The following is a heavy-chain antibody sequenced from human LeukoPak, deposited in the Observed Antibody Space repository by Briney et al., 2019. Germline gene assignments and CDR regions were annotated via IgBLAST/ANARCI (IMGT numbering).Heavy chain of an antibody. CDR3: ARGYCSGGSCYPSGFDY. CDR1: GGTFSSYA. J-gene: IGHJ4*02. Sequence: GASVKVSCKASGGTFSSYAISWVRQAPGQGLEWMGGIIPIFGTANYAQKFQGRVTITADESTSTAYMELSSLRSEDTAVYYCARGYCSGGSCYPSGFDYWGQGTLVTVSS. V-gene: IGHV1-69*13. CDR2: IIPIFGTA. D-gene: IGHD2-15*01.